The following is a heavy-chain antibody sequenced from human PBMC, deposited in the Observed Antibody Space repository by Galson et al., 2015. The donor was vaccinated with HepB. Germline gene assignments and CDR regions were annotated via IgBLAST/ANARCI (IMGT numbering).Heavy chain of an antibody. V-gene: IGHV3-23*01. Sequence: SLRLSCAASGFTFNSYAMSWVRQAPGKGLEWVSTISGSGDTTFYADSVKGRFTISRDNSKNTLFLQMSSLRAEDTAVYYCAKGPPWITLIVVVLLDYWGQGTLVTVSS. CDR1: GFTFNSYA. J-gene: IGHJ4*02. CDR3: AKGPPWITLIVVVLLDY. D-gene: IGHD3-22*01. CDR2: ISGSGDTT.